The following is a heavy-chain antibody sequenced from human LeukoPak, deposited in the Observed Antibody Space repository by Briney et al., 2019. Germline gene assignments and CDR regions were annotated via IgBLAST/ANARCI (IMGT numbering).Heavy chain of an antibody. Sequence: GWSLRLSCAASGFTFSSYWMHWVRQAPGKGLVWVSRLNGDGSTTSYADSVKGRFTISRDNAKNTLYLQMNSLRAEDTAVYYCARSGIAVGDYWGQGTLVTVSS. CDR2: LNGDGSTT. V-gene: IGHV3-74*01. J-gene: IGHJ4*02. D-gene: IGHD6-19*01. CDR3: ARSGIAVGDY. CDR1: GFTFSSYW.